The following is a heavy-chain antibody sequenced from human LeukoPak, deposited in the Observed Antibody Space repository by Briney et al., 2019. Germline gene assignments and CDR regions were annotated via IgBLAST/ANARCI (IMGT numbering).Heavy chain of an antibody. CDR1: GFTFGDYA. Sequence: GGSLRLSCTASGFTFGDYAMSWVRQAPGKGLEWVGFIRSKAYGGTTEYAASVKGRFTISRDDSKSIAYLQMNSLKTEDTAVYYCTRFLEWFDYWGQGTLVTVSS. V-gene: IGHV3-49*04. CDR3: TRFLEWFDY. D-gene: IGHD3-3*01. J-gene: IGHJ4*02. CDR2: IRSKAYGGTT.